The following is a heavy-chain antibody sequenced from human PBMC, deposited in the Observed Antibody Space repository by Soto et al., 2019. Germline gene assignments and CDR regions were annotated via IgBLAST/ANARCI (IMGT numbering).Heavy chain of an antibody. V-gene: IGHV1-69*06. Sequence: QVQLVQSGAEVKKPGSSVNVSCKASGGTFSSYAISWVRQAPGQGLEWMGGIVPIIVAAQYAGKFRARVNIIADKFTSTAYMELSSLRSDDTAVYYCARGKPREIRLGGNIVVHSSDDFEIWDLGTMVTVSS. J-gene: IGHJ3*02. CDR3: ARGKPREIRLGGNIVVHSSDDFEI. CDR1: GGTFSSYA. CDR2: IVPIIVAA. D-gene: IGHD3-16*02.